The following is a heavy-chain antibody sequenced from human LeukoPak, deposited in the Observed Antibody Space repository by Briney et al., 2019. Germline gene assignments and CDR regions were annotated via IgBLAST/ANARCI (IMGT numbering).Heavy chain of an antibody. J-gene: IGHJ6*02. CDR3: GSSSSSHYYYYGMDV. CDR2: IIPIFGIA. CDR1: GGTFSSYA. Sequence: SVNVSCKASGGTFSSYAISWVRQAPGQGLEWMGRIIPIFGIANYAQKFQGRVTITADKSTSTAYMELSSLRSEDTAVYYCGSSSSSHYYYYGMDVWGQGTTVTVSS. V-gene: IGHV1-69*04. D-gene: IGHD6-6*01.